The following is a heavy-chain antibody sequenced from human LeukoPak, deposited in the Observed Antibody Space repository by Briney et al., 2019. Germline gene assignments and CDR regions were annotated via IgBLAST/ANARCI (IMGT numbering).Heavy chain of an antibody. V-gene: IGHV3-48*04. D-gene: IGHD3-3*01. Sequence: GGSLRLSCAASGFTFSSYSMNWVRQAPGKGLEWVSYISSSSSTIYYADSVKGRFTISRDNAKNSLYLQMNSLRAEDTAVYYCARVATLDYYDFWSGYYDFDYWGQGALVTVSS. CDR3: ARVATLDYYDFWSGYYDFDY. CDR2: ISSSSSTI. CDR1: GFTFSSYS. J-gene: IGHJ4*02.